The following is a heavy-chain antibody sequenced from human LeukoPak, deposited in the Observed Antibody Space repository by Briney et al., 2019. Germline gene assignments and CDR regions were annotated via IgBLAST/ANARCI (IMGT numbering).Heavy chain of an antibody. CDR2: ISGSGGSI. J-gene: IGHJ6*02. CDR3: AKVYCSSTSCYRRSRGGYGMDV. CDR1: GFTFSSYA. Sequence: GGSLRLSCAASGFTFSSYAMSWVRQAPGKGLEWVSAISGSGGSIYYADSVKGRFTISRDNSKNTLYLQMNSLRAEDTAVYYCAKVYCSSTSCYRRSRGGYGMDVWGQGTTVTVSS. V-gene: IGHV3-23*01. D-gene: IGHD2-2*01.